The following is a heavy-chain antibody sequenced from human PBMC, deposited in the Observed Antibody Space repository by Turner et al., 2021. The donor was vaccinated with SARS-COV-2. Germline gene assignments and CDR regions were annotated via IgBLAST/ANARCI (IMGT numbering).Heavy chain of an antibody. V-gene: IGHV3-21*02. Sequence: VQLVDSGGRLVPPGGSLRLSCAAPWFPFSSCSMNGVRRAPEKGLEWVASINSGSSYIYYADSLKGRVTISRDNTKRSLFLQKNSLRVEDTAVYYCTRSRDYYGSGTYYNYDYWGQGTLVTVSS. CDR3: TRSRDYYGSGTYYNYDY. D-gene: IGHD3-10*01. CDR1: WFPFSSCS. J-gene: IGHJ4*02. CDR2: INSGSSYI.